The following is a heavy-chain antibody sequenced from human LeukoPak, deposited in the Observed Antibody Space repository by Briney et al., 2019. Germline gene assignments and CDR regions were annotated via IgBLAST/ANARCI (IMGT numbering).Heavy chain of an antibody. Sequence: ASVKVSCKASGYTFTSYGISWVRQAPGQGLEWMGWISAYNGNTNYAQKLQGRVTMTTDTSTSTAYMELSSLRSEDTAVYYCATGRSRPPGYYGMDVWGQGTTVTVSS. CDR3: ATGRSRPPGYYGMDV. V-gene: IGHV1-18*01. J-gene: IGHJ6*02. CDR2: ISAYNGNT. CDR1: GYTFTSYG.